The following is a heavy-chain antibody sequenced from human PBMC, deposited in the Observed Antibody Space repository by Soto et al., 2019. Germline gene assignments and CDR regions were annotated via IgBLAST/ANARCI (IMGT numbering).Heavy chain of an antibody. CDR3: ASQGGSGTYYKGDWDFDL. CDR1: GFTVSSTY. Sequence: EVQLVESGGGLIQPGGSLRLSCVASGFTVSSTYMSWVRQAPGTGLEWVSIVYSSGTTYYADSVKGRFTISRDNSKNTLYLQMNSLRAEDTAVYYCASQGGSGTYYKGDWDFDLWGRGTLVTVSS. CDR2: VYSSGTT. D-gene: IGHD3-10*01. J-gene: IGHJ2*01. V-gene: IGHV3-53*01.